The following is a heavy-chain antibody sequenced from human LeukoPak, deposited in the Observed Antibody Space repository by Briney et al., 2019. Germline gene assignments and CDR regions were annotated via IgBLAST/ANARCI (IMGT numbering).Heavy chain of an antibody. D-gene: IGHD6-19*01. V-gene: IGHV3-9*03. CDR3: AKDKFSSGWRILDY. J-gene: IGHJ4*02. Sequence: PGGSLRLSCAASGFTFDDYAMHWVRQAPGKGLEWVSLISWNSGSIGYADSVKGRFTISRDNAKNSLYLQMNSLRAEDMALYYCAKDKFSSGWRILDYWGQGTLVTVSS. CDR2: ISWNSGSI. CDR1: GFTFDDYA.